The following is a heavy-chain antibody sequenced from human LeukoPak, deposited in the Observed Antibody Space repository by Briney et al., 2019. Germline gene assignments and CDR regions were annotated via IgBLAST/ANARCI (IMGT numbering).Heavy chain of an antibody. CDR3: ARDGSGYGSSYYYYGMDV. D-gene: IGHD5-12*01. Sequence: GGSLRLSCAASGFTFSSYSMNWVRQAPGKGLEWVSSISSSSSYIYYADSVKGRFTISRDNAKNSLYLQMNSLRAEDTAVYYCARDGSGYGSSYYYYGMDVWGQGTTVTVSS. J-gene: IGHJ6*02. CDR1: GFTFSSYS. V-gene: IGHV3-21*01. CDR2: ISSSSSYI.